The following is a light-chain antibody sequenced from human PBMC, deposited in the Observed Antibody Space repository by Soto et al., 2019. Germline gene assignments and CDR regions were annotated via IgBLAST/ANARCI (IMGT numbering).Light chain of an antibody. J-gene: IGLJ2*01. V-gene: IGLV2-14*03. CDR3: SSYSDTSTFVV. Sequence: QSALTQPASVSGSPGQSITISCTGTSSDIGTYNYVSWYQQHPGRAPKLMIYDVINRPSGVSNRFSGSKSGNTASLTISGLQAEDEADYYCSSYSDTSTFVVFGGGTKVTVL. CDR2: DVI. CDR1: SSDIGTYNY.